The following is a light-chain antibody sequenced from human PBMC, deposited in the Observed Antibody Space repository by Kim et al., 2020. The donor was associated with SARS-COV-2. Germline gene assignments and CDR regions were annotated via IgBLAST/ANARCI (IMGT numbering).Light chain of an antibody. CDR3: QQNKNFPLT. J-gene: IGKJ4*02. CDR1: QSISSW. CDR2: AAS. V-gene: IGKV1-12*01. Sequence: ASVGDRVTVSCRASQSISSWLAWYQQEPGKAPRLLIFAASSLHSGVPARFSGSGSGTDFTLTISSLQPEDFASYYCQQNKNFPLTFGGGTKVDIK.